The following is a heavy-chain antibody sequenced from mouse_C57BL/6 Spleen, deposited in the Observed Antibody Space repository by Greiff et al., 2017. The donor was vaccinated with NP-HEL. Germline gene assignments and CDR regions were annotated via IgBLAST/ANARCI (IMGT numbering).Heavy chain of an antibody. Sequence: QVQLQQPGAELVKPGASVKLSCKASGYTFTSYWMQWVKQRPGQGLEWIGEIEPSDSYTNYNQKFKGKATLTVETSSSTAYMQLSSLTSEDSAVYYCARLGYGKDFDYWGQGTTLTVSS. CDR2: IEPSDSYT. CDR1: GYTFTSYW. D-gene: IGHD3-1*01. CDR3: ARLGYGKDFDY. J-gene: IGHJ2*01. V-gene: IGHV1-50*01.